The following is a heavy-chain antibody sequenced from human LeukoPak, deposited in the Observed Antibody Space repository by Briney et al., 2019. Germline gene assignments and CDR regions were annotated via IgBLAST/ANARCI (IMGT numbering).Heavy chain of an antibody. J-gene: IGHJ4*02. D-gene: IGHD2-2*01. V-gene: IGHV3-43D*03. CDR2: ISWDGGST. Sequence: PGGSLRLSCAASGFTFDDYATHWVRQAPGKGLEWVSLISWDGGSTYYADSVKGRFTISRDNSKNSLYLQMNSLRAEDTALYYCAKDYCSSTSCYYFDYWGQGTLVTVSS. CDR3: AKDYCSSTSCYYFDY. CDR1: GFTFDDYA.